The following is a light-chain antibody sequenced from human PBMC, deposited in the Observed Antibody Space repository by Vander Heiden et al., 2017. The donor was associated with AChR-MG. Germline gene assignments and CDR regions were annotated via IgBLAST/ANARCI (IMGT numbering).Light chain of an antibody. J-gene: IGLJ2*01. V-gene: IGLV1-40*01. CDR2: GNS. CDR3: KSYDRSRSGFVV. Sequence: QSLPTPPPSASGAPGQRVTISVTGRSSSIGAGYGVHWNHQLPGTAPNLRIYGNSNRPCGVPDRFSVSKSCTSASLAITGLQAEDEADYYCKSYDRSRSGFVVFGGGTKLTVL. CDR1: SSSIGAGYG.